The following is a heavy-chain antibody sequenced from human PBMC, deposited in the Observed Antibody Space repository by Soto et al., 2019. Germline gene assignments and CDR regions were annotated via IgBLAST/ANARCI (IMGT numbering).Heavy chain of an antibody. V-gene: IGHV1-2*02. CDR2: IGPESGAT. CDR1: GYTFTGHY. Sequence: ASVKVSCKASGYTFTGHYIHWVRQAPEQGPEWMGEIGPESGATRYAQKFQGRVSMTRDMSTITVYMELNNLSPDDTAVYYCGRGRSGQIVVFYWGQGTPVTVSS. D-gene: IGHD1-26*01. J-gene: IGHJ4*02. CDR3: GRGRSGQIVVFY.